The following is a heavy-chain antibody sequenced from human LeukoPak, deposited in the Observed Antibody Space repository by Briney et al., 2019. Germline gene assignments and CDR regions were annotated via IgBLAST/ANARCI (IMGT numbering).Heavy chain of an antibody. CDR2: INHSGST. CDR3: ARHMYYYGSGSTQTRFDP. J-gene: IGHJ5*02. Sequence: PSETLSLTCAVYGGSFSGYYWSWIRQPPGKGLEWIGEINHSGSTNYNPSLKSRVTISVDTSKNQFSLKLSSVTAADTAVYHCARHMYYYGSGSTQTRFDPWGQGTLVTVSS. D-gene: IGHD3-10*01. V-gene: IGHV4-34*01. CDR1: GGSFSGYY.